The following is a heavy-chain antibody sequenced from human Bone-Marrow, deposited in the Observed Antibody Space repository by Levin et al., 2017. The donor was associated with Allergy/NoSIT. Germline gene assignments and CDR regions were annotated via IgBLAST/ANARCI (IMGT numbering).Heavy chain of an antibody. D-gene: IGHD2/OR15-2a*01. J-gene: IGHJ4*02. CDR2: SIPIPGTP. Sequence: KISCKASGGTFSIYGFSWVRQAPGQGLEWVGGSIPIPGTPNHAQNFQGRVTFTADESTSTVYMELSSLRSEDTAMYYCARRTETGEYYFEYWGQGTLVTVSS. CDR3: ARRTETGEYYFEY. V-gene: IGHV1-69*01. CDR1: GGTFSIYG.